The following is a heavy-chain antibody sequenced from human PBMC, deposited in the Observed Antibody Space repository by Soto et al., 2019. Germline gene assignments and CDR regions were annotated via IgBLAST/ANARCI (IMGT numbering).Heavy chain of an antibody. V-gene: IGHV2-5*02. CDR1: GFSLNTDGEG. D-gene: IGHD3-10*01. CDR2: IYWDDDE. CDR3: AHSRNLITEDAQVGDFDY. Sequence: QITLKESGPTQVKPTQPLTLTCSFSGFSLNTDGEGVGWVRQPPGEDLERLALIYWDDDERYSPSLKTRLTITKDPSKNQVVLIMTNMDPVDTATYYCAHSRNLITEDAQVGDFDYWCKGTLVTVSS. J-gene: IGHJ4*02.